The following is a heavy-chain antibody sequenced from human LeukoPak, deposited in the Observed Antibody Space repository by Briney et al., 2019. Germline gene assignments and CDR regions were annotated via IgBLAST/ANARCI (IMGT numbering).Heavy chain of an antibody. CDR1: GYTFIRYH. V-gene: IGHV1-46*01. J-gene: IGHJ6*02. D-gene: IGHD4-23*01. Sequence: ASVKVSCKASGYTFIRYHMHWVRQAPGQGLEWMGIINPSGGSTSYAQKFLGRVTMTRDTSTSTVYMELSSLRSEDTAVYYCARDAVVPFRGMDVWGQGTTVTVSS. CDR3: ARDAVVPFRGMDV. CDR2: INPSGGST.